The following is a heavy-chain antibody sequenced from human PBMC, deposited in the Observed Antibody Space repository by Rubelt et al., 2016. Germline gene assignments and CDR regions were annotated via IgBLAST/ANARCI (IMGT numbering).Heavy chain of an antibody. CDR2: IQRDSDGGTT. D-gene: IGHD1-1*01. Sequence: EVQLVESGGGLVQPGGSLRLSCAASGFTLSNAWMHWVRQAPGQGLEWVGRIQRDSDGGTTDYAAPVTGRFTISRDDSKNTLYLQMNSLNTEDTAVDDCTTRGRTGPGYDCDDWGQGTLVTVSA. V-gene: IGHV3-15*07. CDR3: TTRGRTGPGYDCDD. CDR1: GFTLSNAW. J-gene: IGHJ4*02.